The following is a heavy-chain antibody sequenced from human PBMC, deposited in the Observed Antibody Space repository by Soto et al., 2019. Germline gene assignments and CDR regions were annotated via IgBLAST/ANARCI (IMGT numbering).Heavy chain of an antibody. V-gene: IGHV3-30*03. Sequence: VQLLESGGGVAQPGRSLRLSCRASGFGFSSYGMLWVRQAPGKGPEWVAFISFDGSTQYYADSVRGRFTISRDNSENTLYLQLDTLRVEDTAMYYCAREGVFGLVKIIPPDYWGQEPRSPSPQ. J-gene: IGHJ4*01. CDR2: ISFDGSTQ. CDR1: GFGFSSYG. D-gene: IGHD3-3*01. CDR3: AREGVFGLVKIIPPDY.